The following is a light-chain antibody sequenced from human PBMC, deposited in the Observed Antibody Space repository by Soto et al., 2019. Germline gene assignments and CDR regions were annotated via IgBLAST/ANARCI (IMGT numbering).Light chain of an antibody. J-gene: IGKJ4*01. V-gene: IGKV3-15*01. CDR1: QSVGNN. CDR2: ATS. Sequence: EIVVTQSPATLSVSPGERATLSCRASQSVGNNFAWYQQKPGQAPRLLIVATSTRATCVPARFSGSGSGTEFTLTISSLQSEDFAVYYCQQYGDWPLTFGGGAKVEI. CDR3: QQYGDWPLT.